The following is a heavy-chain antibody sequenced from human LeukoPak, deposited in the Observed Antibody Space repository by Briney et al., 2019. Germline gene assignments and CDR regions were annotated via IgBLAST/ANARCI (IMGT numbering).Heavy chain of an antibody. D-gene: IGHD5-18*01. J-gene: IGHJ4*02. V-gene: IGHV4-39*07. CDR1: GGTISSSSYY. Sequence: PSETRSLTCTVSGGTISSSSYYGCSSRQPPGKGLEWIGIIYYMVSTYYNPSLKSRVTISGDTSENQFSLKLSSVTAADTDLYYCARDEYSYGSRNHPYFFDYWGEGPLVTVSS. CDR2: IYYMVST. CDR3: ARDEYSYGSRNHPYFFDY.